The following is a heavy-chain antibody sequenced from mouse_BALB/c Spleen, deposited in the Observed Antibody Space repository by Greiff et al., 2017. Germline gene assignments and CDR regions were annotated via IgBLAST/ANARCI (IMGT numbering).Heavy chain of an antibody. V-gene: IGHV1-62-3*01. J-gene: IGHJ3*01. Sequence: QVQLQQPGAELVKPGASVKLSCKASGYTFTSYWMHWVKQRPGRGLEWIGRIDPNSGGTKYNEKFKSKATLTVDKPSSTAYMQLSSLTSEDSAVYYCTRSLDYDYDERTWFAYWGQGTLVTVSA. D-gene: IGHD2-4*01. CDR1: GYTFTSYW. CDR2: IDPNSGGT. CDR3: TRSLDYDYDERTWFAY.